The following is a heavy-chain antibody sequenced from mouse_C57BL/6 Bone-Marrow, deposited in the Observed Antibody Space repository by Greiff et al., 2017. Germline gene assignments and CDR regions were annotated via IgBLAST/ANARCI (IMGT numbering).Heavy chain of an antibody. CDR1: GYTFTSYG. V-gene: IGHV1-58*01. CDR3: VGGDYSSNFPFDY. J-gene: IGHJ2*01. D-gene: IGHD2-5*01. CDR2: IYIGNGYT. Sequence: VQLKESGAELVRPGSSVKMSCKTSGYTFTSYGINWVKQRPGQGLEWIGYIYIGNGYTEYTEKFKGKATLTSDTSSSTAYMQLSSLTSEDSAIYFCVGGDYSSNFPFDYWGQGTTLTVSS.